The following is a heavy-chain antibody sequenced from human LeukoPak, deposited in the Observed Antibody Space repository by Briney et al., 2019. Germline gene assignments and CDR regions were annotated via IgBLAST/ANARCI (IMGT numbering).Heavy chain of an antibody. V-gene: IGHV3-23*01. CDR1: GFTFSSYA. Sequence: TGGSLRLSCTASGFTFSSYAMSWVRQAPGKGLEWVSVMSGSGGTTYYADSVKGRFTVSRDNSKNTLYLQMNSLRAEDTAVYYCANPNSSGFYFSIRLDYWGQGTLVTVSS. D-gene: IGHD3-22*01. CDR2: MSGSGGTT. J-gene: IGHJ4*02. CDR3: ANPNSSGFYFSIRLDY.